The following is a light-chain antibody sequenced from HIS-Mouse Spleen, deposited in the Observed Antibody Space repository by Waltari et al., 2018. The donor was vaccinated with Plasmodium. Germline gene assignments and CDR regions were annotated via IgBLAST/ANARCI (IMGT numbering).Light chain of an antibody. CDR3: QAWDSSTAV. J-gene: IGLJ3*02. CDR2: QDS. CDR1: NLGEKY. V-gene: IGLV3-1*01. Sequence: SYELTQPPSVSVSPGQTASITCSGDNLGEKYACWYQQTPGQSPVLVIYQDSKRPSGIPERFSGSNAGNTATLTISGTQAMDEADYDCQAWDSSTAVFGGGTKLTVL.